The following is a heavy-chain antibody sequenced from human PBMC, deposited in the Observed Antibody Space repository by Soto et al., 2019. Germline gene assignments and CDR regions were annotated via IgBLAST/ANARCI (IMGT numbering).Heavy chain of an antibody. V-gene: IGHV3-23*01. CDR2: ISGSGGST. CDR3: AKVVGYSGSYGSDFDY. CDR1: GFTFSSYA. J-gene: IGHJ4*02. D-gene: IGHD1-26*01. Sequence: PGGFLRLSCAASGFTFSSYAMSWVRQAPGKGLEWVSAISGSGGSTYYADSVKGRFTISRDNSKNTLYLQMNSLRAEDTAVYYCAKVVGYSGSYGSDFDYWGQGTLVTVSS.